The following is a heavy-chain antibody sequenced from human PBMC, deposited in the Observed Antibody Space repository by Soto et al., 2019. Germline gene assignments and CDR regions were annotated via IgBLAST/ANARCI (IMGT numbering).Heavy chain of an antibody. CDR1: GGSFGNSA. Sequence: PVKASCKASGGSFGNSAINWVRQTPGQGLEWLGGLIPVYRTLNYAQKVQGRVKITADESTGTAFRTLSSLASDDTAVYYCSTGVIWIGYFTVDSWGQ. J-gene: IGHJ4*02. D-gene: IGHD3-3*01. CDR2: LIPVYRTL. V-gene: IGHV1-69*13. CDR3: STGVIWIGYFTVDS.